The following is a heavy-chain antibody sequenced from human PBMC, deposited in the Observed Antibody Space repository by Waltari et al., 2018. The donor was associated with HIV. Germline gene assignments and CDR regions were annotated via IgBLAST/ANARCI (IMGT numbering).Heavy chain of an antibody. J-gene: IGHJ4*02. CDR1: GVSVTTNY. V-gene: IGHV3-53*01. D-gene: IGHD3-10*01. CDR2: AYNDGTT. Sequence: EVQLVESGGGLIQPGGSLRLSCVASGVSVTTNYMSWVRQAPGKGLEWVSMAYNDGTTHYADSVRGRFSIARDNSQNTLFLQMNSRRVDDTAVYYCARWTGTYYDSWGQGTLVTVSS. CDR3: ARWTGTYYDS.